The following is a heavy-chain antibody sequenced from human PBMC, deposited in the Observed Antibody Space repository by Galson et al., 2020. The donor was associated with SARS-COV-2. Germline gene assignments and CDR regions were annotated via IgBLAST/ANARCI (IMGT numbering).Heavy chain of an antibody. CDR1: GFTFSSYE. CDR2: ISGTGDTT. CDR3: VRDQGFDGTDFDY. V-gene: IGHV3-48*03. J-gene: IGHJ4*02. Sequence: GGSLRLSCVASGFTFSSYEMNWVRQTPGKGLEWVSYISGTGDTTYHADSVTGRFTLSRDNAKNSLFLQMNSLRAEDTGVYYCVRDQGFDGTDFDYWGQGTLVNVSS. D-gene: IGHD1-1*01.